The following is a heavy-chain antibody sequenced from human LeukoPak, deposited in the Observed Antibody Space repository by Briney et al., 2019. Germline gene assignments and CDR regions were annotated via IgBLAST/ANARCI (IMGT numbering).Heavy chain of an antibody. D-gene: IGHD3-22*01. CDR2: IYTSGST. CDR3: ARDRYYYDSSGYYQRGDSNWFDP. J-gene: IGHJ5*02. CDR1: GGSISSYY. V-gene: IGHV4-4*07. Sequence: SETLSLTCTVSGGSISSYYWSWIRQPAGKGLEWIGRIYTSGSTNYNPSLKSRVTMSVDTSKNQFSLKLSSVTAADTAVYYCARDRYYYDSSGYYQRGDSNWFDPWGQGTLVTVSS.